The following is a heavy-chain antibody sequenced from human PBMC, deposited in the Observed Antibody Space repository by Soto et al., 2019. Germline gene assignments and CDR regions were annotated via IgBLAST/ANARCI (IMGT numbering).Heavy chain of an antibody. D-gene: IGHD1-7*01. Sequence: SVKVSCKASGGTFSSYAISWVRQAPGHVLEWMGGIIPIFGTANYAQKFQGRVTITADECTSTDYMELSSLRSEDTAVYYCARGLDRTTITGTRMDVCGQGTTVTVSS. CDR1: GGTFSSYA. CDR3: ARGLDRTTITGTRMDV. CDR2: IIPIFGTA. V-gene: IGHV1-69*13. J-gene: IGHJ6*02.